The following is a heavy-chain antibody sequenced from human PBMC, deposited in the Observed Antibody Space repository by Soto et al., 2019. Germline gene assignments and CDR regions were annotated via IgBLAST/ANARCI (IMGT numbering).Heavy chain of an antibody. V-gene: IGHV3-30-3*01. J-gene: IGHJ4*02. Sequence: QVQLVESGGGVVQPGRSLRLSCAASGFTFSSYAMHWVRQAPGKGLEWVAVISYDGSNKYYADSVKGRFTISRDNSKNTLYLQMNSLRAEDTAVYYCARSYDFWSGYTHLDDYWGQGTLVTVSS. D-gene: IGHD3-3*01. CDR1: GFTFSSYA. CDR2: ISYDGSNK. CDR3: ARSYDFWSGYTHLDDY.